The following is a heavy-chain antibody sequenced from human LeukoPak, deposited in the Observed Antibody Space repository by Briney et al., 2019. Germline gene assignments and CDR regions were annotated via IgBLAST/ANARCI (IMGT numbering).Heavy chain of an antibody. J-gene: IGHJ4*02. Sequence: SQTLSLTCATSGDSVSSNCTTWNCIRQSPSRGLEWLGRTYYRSKWYNDYAVSVKSRISVNPDTSKNQFSLQLNSVTPDDTAVYYCARGGIGYCSSTSCYFDCWGQAGMLTLSS. CDR3: ARGGIGYCSSTSCYFDC. CDR2: TYYRSKWYN. D-gene: IGHD2-2*01. V-gene: IGHV6-1*01. CDR1: GDSVSSNCTT.